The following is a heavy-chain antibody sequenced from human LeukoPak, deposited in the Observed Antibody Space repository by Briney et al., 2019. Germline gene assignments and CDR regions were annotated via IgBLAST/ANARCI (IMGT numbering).Heavy chain of an antibody. Sequence: GGSLRLSCAASGFIFNSYAMNWVRQAPGKGLEWVSAISDSADSTYYADSVKGRFTISRDNSKNTLYLQMNSLRAEDTAVYYCAKLPDTYYFDYWGQGTLVTVSS. J-gene: IGHJ4*02. CDR2: ISDSADST. CDR3: AKLPDTYYFDY. V-gene: IGHV3-23*01. D-gene: IGHD5-18*01. CDR1: GFIFNSYA.